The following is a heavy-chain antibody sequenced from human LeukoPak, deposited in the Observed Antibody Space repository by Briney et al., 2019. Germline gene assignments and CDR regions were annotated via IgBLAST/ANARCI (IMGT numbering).Heavy chain of an antibody. CDR2: ILSGGAT. V-gene: IGHV3-53*05. Sequence: PGGSLRLSCAASDFSVNTNYMNWVRQAPGKGLEWVSVILSGGATYYADSVKGRFTISRDNSKNTLYLQMNSLRAEDTAVYYCARDRLAGSYYFDYWGQGTLVTVSS. D-gene: IGHD6-6*01. CDR1: DFSVNTNY. J-gene: IGHJ4*02. CDR3: ARDRLAGSYYFDY.